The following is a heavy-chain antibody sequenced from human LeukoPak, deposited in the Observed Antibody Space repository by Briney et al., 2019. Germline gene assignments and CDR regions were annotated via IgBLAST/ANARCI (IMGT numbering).Heavy chain of an antibody. CDR2: IRKDGGEI. V-gene: IGHV3-7*01. J-gene: IGHJ4*02. CDR3: ARDGDSWNDFDH. D-gene: IGHD1-1*01. CDR1: GFSFSTSW. Sequence: PGGSRRLSCVASGFSFSTSWMTWVRQAPGKGLEWVANIRKDGGEIYYVDSVKGRFTISRDNTKNPLYLQMNSLRVEDTAVYYCARDGDSWNDFDHWGQGTLVTVSS.